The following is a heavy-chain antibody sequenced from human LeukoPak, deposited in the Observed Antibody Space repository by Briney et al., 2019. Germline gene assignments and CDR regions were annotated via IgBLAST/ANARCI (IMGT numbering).Heavy chain of an antibody. D-gene: IGHD6-19*01. CDR2: ISGSGGST. CDR1: GFTFSSYA. J-gene: IGHJ3*02. CDR3: AKDQGYSSAWYSRDGFDM. Sequence: GGSLRLSCAASGFTFSSYAMSWVRQAPGKGLEWVSAISGSGGSTFYADSVKGRFTISRDNSQNTLYVQMNSLRAEDTAVYYCAKDQGYSSAWYSRDGFDMGGQGTMVTVSS. V-gene: IGHV3-23*01.